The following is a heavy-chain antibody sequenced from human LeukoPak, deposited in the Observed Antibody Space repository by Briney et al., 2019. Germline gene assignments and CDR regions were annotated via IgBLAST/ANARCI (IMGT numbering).Heavy chain of an antibody. D-gene: IGHD1-7*01. CDR2: INDSGST. V-gene: IGHV4-34*01. CDR3: ARNHNWNYAA. CDR1: GGSFSGYY. Sequence: SETLSLTCAVYGGSFSGYYWSWIRQPPGKGLEWIGEINDSGSTNYNPSLKSRVTISVDTSKKQFSLKLSSVTAADTAVYYCARNHNWNYAAWGQGTLVTVSS. J-gene: IGHJ5*02.